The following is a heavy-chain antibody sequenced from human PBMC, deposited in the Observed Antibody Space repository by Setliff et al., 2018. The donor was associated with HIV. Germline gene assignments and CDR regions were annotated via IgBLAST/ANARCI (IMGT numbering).Heavy chain of an antibody. Sequence: GASVKVSCKASGYIFTSYYMHWLRQVPGQGLEWMGIVDPSGGSTHYAQKFEGRVTMTRDTSTSTFHMELGSLTSEDRAIYYCARDGRAVTSLMVVVSLKNGMDVWGQGTTVTVSS. V-gene: IGHV1-46*01. CDR3: ARDGRAVTSLMVVVSLKNGMDV. CDR1: GYIFTSYY. CDR2: VDPSGGST. D-gene: IGHD3-22*01. J-gene: IGHJ6*02.